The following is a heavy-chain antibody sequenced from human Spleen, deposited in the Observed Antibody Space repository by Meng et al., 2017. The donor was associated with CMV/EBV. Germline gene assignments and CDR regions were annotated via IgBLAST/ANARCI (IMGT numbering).Heavy chain of an antibody. CDR2: IYSGGST. D-gene: IGHD3-16*02. V-gene: IGHV3-66*01. CDR3: GRYLSM. CDR1: GFTVSSNY. Sequence: GGSLRLSCAASGFTVSSNYMSWVRQAPGKGLEWVSVIYSGGSTYYADSVKGRFTISRDDAKNSVYLQMNSLRVEDTAVYYCGRYLSMGGQGTLVTVSS. J-gene: IGHJ4*02.